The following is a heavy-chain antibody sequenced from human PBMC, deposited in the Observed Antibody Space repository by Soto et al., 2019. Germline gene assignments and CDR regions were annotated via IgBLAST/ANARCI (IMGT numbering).Heavy chain of an antibody. CDR2: ISGSGGST. CDR1: GFSFSDYY. V-gene: IGHV3-23*01. Sequence: PGGSLRLSCAASGFSFSDYYMSWVRQAPGKGLEWVSAISGSGGSTYSVDSVKGRFTISRDNSKNTLYLQMNSLRAEDTAVYYCAKSLRGIIIDFDCWGQGTLVTVSS. J-gene: IGHJ4*02. CDR3: AKSLRGIIIDFDC. D-gene: IGHD3-10*01.